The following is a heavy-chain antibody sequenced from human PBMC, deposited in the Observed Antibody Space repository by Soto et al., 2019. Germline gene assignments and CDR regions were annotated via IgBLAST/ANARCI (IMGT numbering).Heavy chain of an antibody. D-gene: IGHD3-10*01. J-gene: IGHJ5*02. CDR2: SYYSGST. V-gene: IGHV4-39*01. Sequence: QLQLQESGPGLVKPSETLSLTCTVSGGSISSSSYYWGWIRQPPGKGLEWIGSSYYSGSTYYNPSIKSRVTISVDTSKNQFSLKLSSVTAADTAVYYCARHGDTMVRGVPLNWFDPWGQGTLVTVSS. CDR3: ARHGDTMVRGVPLNWFDP. CDR1: GGSISSSSYY.